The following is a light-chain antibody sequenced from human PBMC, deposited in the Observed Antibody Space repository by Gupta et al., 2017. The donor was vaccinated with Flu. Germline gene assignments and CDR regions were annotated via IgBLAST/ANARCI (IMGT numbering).Light chain of an antibody. CDR3: RQGKNCPWT. CDR2: KGS. V-gene: IGKV2-30*01. CDR1: ESLVYSDGDTY. J-gene: IGKJ2*02. Sequence: ILMTQSPLSLAVTLGQPASISCRSSESLVYSDGDTYLNWFHQRPGQPPRRLFYKGSKRDSGVPDRFSGSGSGTDFTLKISSVEAEDAGIYHCRQGKNCPWTFGQGTKLEIK.